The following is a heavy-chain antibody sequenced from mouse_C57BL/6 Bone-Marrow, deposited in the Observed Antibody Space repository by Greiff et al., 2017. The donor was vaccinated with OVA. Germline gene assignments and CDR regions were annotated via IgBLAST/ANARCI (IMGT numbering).Heavy chain of an antibody. CDR1: GYSFTDYN. V-gene: IGHV1-39*01. CDR3: ATPGYYDYAFAY. CDR2: INPNYGTT. Sequence: EVQLQQSGPELVKPGASVKMSCKASGYSFTDYNMNWVKQSHGKSLEWIGVINPNYGTTSYNQKFKGKATLTVDQSSSTAYMQLNSLTSEDSAVYYCATPGYYDYAFAYWGQGTLVTVSA. J-gene: IGHJ3*01. D-gene: IGHD2-4*01.